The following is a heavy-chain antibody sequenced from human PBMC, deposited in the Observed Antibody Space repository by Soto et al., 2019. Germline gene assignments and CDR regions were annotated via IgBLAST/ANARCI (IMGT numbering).Heavy chain of an antibody. Sequence: EVQLVESGGGLVQPGGSLRLSCAASGFTFRSYDMHWVRQATGKGLEWVSVIGTASDTYYPDSVEGRFTISRENANNSLYLQMNSLRDEDTAVYYCVRGSAPMDVWGKGTTVTVSS. CDR1: GFTFRSYD. CDR2: IGTASDT. CDR3: VRGSAPMDV. J-gene: IGHJ6*03. V-gene: IGHV3-13*01.